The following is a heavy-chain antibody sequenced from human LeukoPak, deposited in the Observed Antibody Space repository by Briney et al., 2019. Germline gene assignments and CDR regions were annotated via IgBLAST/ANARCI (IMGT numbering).Heavy chain of an antibody. CDR3: AKGGYSSGC. CDR2: ISYDGINK. CDR1: GFSFSSYG. Sequence: GGSLRFSCAASGFSFSSYGMHWVRQAPGKGLEWVAVISYDGINKDYADSVKGRFTISRDNSKNTLFLQMNSLRTEDTAVYYCAKGGYSSGCWGQGTLVTVSS. V-gene: IGHV3-30*18. J-gene: IGHJ4*02. D-gene: IGHD6-19*01.